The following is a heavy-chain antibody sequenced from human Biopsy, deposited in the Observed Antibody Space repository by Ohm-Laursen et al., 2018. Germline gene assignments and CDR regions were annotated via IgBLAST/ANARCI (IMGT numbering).Heavy chain of an antibody. CDR3: ARGSSYGYDFDY. CDR1: EGSINSYY. CDR2: IYYSGST. V-gene: IGHV4-59*07. D-gene: IGHD5-18*01. J-gene: IGHJ4*02. Sequence: PSDPLSLTCTVSEGSINSYYWNWIRQPPGKRLEWIGNIYYSGSTNFNPSLKSRVTISVDTSKNQFSLKLSSVTAADTAVYFCARGSSYGYDFDYWGQGTLVAVSS.